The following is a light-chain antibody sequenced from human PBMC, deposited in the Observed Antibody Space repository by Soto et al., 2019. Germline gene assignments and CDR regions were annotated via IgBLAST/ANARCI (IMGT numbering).Light chain of an antibody. CDR1: QSVSSSY. Sequence: EIVLTQSPGTLSLSPGERATLSCRASQSVSSSYLAWYQQKPGQAPRLLIYDASNRATGIPARFSGSGFGTDFTLTINNLEPEDFAVYYCQVRTNWSIAFGRGTRLEIK. V-gene: IGKV3D-20*02. CDR3: QVRTNWSIA. J-gene: IGKJ5*01. CDR2: DAS.